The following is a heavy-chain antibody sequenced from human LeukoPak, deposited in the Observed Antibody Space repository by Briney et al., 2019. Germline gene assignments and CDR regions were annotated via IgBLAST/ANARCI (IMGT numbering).Heavy chain of an antibody. J-gene: IGHJ4*02. CDR1: GFTFSNYY. Sequence: GGSLRLSCAASGFTFSNYYMSWIRQAPGKGLEWVSYISSSGTIYNAGSVKGRFTISRDNAKNSLYLQMNSLRAEDTAVYYCARDSIAARYYFDYWGQGTLVTVSS. CDR3: ARDSIAARYYFDY. CDR2: ISSSGTI. V-gene: IGHV3-11*04. D-gene: IGHD6-6*01.